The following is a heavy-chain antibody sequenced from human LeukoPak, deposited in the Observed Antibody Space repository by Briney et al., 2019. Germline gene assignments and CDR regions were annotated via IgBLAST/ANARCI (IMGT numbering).Heavy chain of an antibody. CDR2: IYSGGST. CDR3: ARPSEDYYDSSGLDY. CDR1: GFTVSSNY. D-gene: IGHD3-22*01. V-gene: IGHV3-53*01. J-gene: IGHJ4*02. Sequence: GGSLRLSCAASGFTVSSNYVSWVRQAPGKGLEWVSVIYSGGSTYYADSVKGRFTISRDNSKNTLYLQMNSLRAEDTAVYYCARPSEDYYDSSGLDYWGQGTLVTVSS.